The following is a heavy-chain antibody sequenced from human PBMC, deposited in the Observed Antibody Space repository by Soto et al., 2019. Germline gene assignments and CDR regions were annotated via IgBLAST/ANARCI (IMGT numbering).Heavy chain of an antibody. J-gene: IGHJ6*03. CDR1: GFTFTSSA. CDR2: IVVGSGNT. D-gene: IGHD5-12*01. V-gene: IGHV1-58*02. Sequence: ASVKVSCKASGFTFTSSAMQWVRQARGQRLEWIGWIVVGSGNTNYAQKFQERVTITRDMSTSTAYMELSSLRSEDTAVYYCVAASGYEVYYYYYMDVWGKGTTVTVSS. CDR3: VAASGYEVYYYYYMDV.